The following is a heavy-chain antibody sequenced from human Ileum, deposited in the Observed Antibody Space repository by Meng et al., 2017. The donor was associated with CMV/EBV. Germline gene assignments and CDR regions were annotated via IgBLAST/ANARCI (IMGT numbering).Heavy chain of an antibody. V-gene: IGHV4-31*03. Sequence: LRLSFTVSGGSISSGGYYWSWIRQHPGKGLEWIGYIYYTGSIHYNPSLESRVTISVDTSKAQFSLKLSSVTAADMAVYYWARDVFGQSITTIGGAYDIWGQGKLVTVSS. CDR1: GGSISSGGYY. D-gene: IGHD3-10*01. CDR3: ARDVFGQSITTIGGAYDI. CDR2: IYYTGSI. J-gene: IGHJ4*02.